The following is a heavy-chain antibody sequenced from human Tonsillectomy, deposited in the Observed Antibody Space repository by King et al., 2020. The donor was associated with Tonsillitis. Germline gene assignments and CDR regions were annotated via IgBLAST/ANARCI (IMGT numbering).Heavy chain of an antibody. V-gene: IGHV3-21*01. CDR2: TSSSSSYI. CDR3: ARDLRGNWFFDY. J-gene: IGHJ4*02. D-gene: IGHD1-1*01. Sequence: VQLVESGGGLVKPGGSLRLSCAASGFTFSSYSMNWVRQAPGKGLEWVSSTSSSSSYIYYADSVKGRFTVSRDNAKNSLYLQMNSLRAEDTAVYYCARDLRGNWFFDYWGQGTLVTVSS. CDR1: GFTFSSYS.